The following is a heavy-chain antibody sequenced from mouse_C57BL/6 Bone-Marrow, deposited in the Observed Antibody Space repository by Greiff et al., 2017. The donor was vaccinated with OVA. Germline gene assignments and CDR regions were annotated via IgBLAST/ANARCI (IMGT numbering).Heavy chain of an antibody. D-gene: IGHD2-3*01. Sequence: QVQLQQSGAELARPGASVKLSCKASGYTFTSYGISWVKQRTGQGLEWIGEIYPRSGNTYYNEKFKGKATLTADKSSSTAYMQLSSLTSEDSAVYYCAILYDFRHYYAMDYWGQGTSVTVSS. CDR2: IYPRSGNT. CDR1: GYTFTSYG. V-gene: IGHV1-81*01. J-gene: IGHJ4*01. CDR3: AILYDFRHYYAMDY.